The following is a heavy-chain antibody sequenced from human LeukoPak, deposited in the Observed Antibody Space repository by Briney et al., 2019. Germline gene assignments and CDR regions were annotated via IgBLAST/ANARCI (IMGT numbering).Heavy chain of an antibody. D-gene: IGHD3-9*01. J-gene: IGHJ3*02. CDR1: GFTFSGSA. V-gene: IGHV3-73*01. CDR3: TRHYDILTGYYGGAFDI. CDR2: IRSKANSYAT. Sequence: GESLKPSCAASGFTFSGSAMHWVRQASGKGLEWVGRIRSKANSYATAYAASVKGRFTISRDDSKNTAYLQMNSLKTEDTAVYYCTRHYDILTGYYGGAFDIWGQGTMVTVSS.